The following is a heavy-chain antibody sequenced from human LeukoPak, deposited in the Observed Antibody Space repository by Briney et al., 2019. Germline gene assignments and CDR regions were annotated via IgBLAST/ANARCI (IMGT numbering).Heavy chain of an antibody. D-gene: IGHD1-14*01. J-gene: IGHJ6*02. V-gene: IGHV1-8*01. CDR1: GYTFTGYD. Sequence: ASVKVSCKASGYTFTGYDINWVRQATGQGLEWMGWMNPNSGNTGYAQKFQGRVTMTRNTSISTAYMELSSLRSGDTAVYYCTTPDYYYYGMDVWGQGTTVTVSS. CDR2: MNPNSGNT. CDR3: TTPDYYYYGMDV.